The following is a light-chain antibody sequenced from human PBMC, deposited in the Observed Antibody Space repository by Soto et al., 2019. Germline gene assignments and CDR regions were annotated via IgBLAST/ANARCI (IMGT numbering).Light chain of an antibody. Sequence: EIVLTQSPATLSLSPGERATLSCRASQSVSSYLAWYQQKPGQAPRLLIYAASNRATGIPARFSGRGSGTDFTLTISSPEPEDFAVYYCQQRSNWPQYTFGQGTKLEIK. CDR2: AAS. J-gene: IGKJ2*01. CDR1: QSVSSY. CDR3: QQRSNWPQYT. V-gene: IGKV3-11*01.